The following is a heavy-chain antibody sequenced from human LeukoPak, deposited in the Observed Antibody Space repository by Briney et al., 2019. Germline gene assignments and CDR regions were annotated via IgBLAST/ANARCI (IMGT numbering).Heavy chain of an antibody. Sequence: GGSLRLSCAASGFTFSRYWMHWVRQGPGKGLVWVSRINSDGSSTTYADSVKGRFTISRDNAKNTLYLQMNSLRVEDTALHYCVRDRDAAYFDFWGQGTLVTVSS. D-gene: IGHD2-15*01. CDR3: VRDRDAAYFDF. J-gene: IGHJ4*02. V-gene: IGHV3-74*01. CDR1: GFTFSRYW. CDR2: INSDGSST.